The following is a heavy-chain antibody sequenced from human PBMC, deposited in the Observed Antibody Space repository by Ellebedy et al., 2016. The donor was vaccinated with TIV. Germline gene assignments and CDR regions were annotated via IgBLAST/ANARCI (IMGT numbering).Heavy chain of an antibody. V-gene: IGHV3-30*02. CDR2: IRYDGSNM. J-gene: IGHJ6*02. CDR3: AKDRVTTAWFFYAMDV. Sequence: GESLKISCAASEFTFSSFGMHWVRQAPGKGLEWVAFIRYDGSNMYYADSVKGRFTISRDNSKNTLSLQMNSLRAEDTAVYYCAKDRVTTAWFFYAMDVWGQGTTVTVSS. D-gene: IGHD4-17*01. CDR1: EFTFSSFG.